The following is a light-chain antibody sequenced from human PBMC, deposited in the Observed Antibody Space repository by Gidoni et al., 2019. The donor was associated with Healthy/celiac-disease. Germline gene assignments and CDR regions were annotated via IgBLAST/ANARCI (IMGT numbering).Light chain of an antibody. CDR2: AAS. V-gene: IGKV1-39*01. Sequence: DIQLTKSPSSLSAFVGDRVTIPCRASQSISRYLNWYQQKPGKAPKLLIYAASNLQSGVPSRFSGSGSGTDFTLTISSLQAEDFATYYCQQSYSTSITFGQGTRLEIK. CDR1: QSISRY. CDR3: QQSYSTSIT. J-gene: IGKJ5*01.